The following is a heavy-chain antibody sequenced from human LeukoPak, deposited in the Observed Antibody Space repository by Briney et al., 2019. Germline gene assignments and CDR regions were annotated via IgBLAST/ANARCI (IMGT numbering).Heavy chain of an antibody. D-gene: IGHD2-2*01. Sequence: PGGSLRLSCAASGFTFSSYEMQWVRQAPGKGLQWVSYISGSGTIIYYADSVKGRFTISRDNAKNSLYLQMSSLRAEDTAVYYCASPFRVVVDVWGRGTLVTVSS. CDR3: ASPFRVVVDV. CDR1: GFTFSSYE. CDR2: ISGSGTII. V-gene: IGHV3-48*03. J-gene: IGHJ2*01.